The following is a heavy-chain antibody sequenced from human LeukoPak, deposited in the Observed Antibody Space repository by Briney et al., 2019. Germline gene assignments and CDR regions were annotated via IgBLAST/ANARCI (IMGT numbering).Heavy chain of an antibody. CDR3: ARSEDDFWSTYYFDY. CDR1: GGSISSYY. Sequence: PSETLSLTCTVSGGSISSYYWSWIRQPPGKGLEWIGYIYYSGSTNYNPSLKSGVTISVDTSKNQFSLKLSSVTAADTAVYYCARSEDDFWSTYYFDYWGQGTLVTVSS. D-gene: IGHD3-3*01. V-gene: IGHV4-59*01. J-gene: IGHJ4*02. CDR2: IYYSGST.